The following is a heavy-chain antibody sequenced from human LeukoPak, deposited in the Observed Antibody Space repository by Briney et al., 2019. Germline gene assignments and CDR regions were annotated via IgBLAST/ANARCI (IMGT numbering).Heavy chain of an antibody. V-gene: IGHV4-30-4*08. J-gene: IGHJ4*02. D-gene: IGHD2-2*01. Sequence: SETLSLTCTVSGGSISSGDYYWSWIRQPPGKGLEWIGYIYYSGSTYYNPSLKSRVTMSVDTSKNQFSLKLSSVTAADTAVYYCARGYCSSTSCYLLDYWGQGTLVTVSS. CDR3: ARGYCSSTSCYLLDY. CDR2: IYYSGST. CDR1: GGSISSGDYY.